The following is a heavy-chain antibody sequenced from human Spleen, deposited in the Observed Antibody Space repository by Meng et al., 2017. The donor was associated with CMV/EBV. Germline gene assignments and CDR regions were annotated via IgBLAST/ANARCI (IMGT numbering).Heavy chain of an antibody. CDR2: INHSGST. J-gene: IGHJ5*02. Sequence: LACAVSGGSFSGYYWSWIRQPPGKGLEWIGEINHSGSTNYNPSLKSRVTISVDTSKNQFSLKLSSVTAADTAVYYCAREAKRNWFDPWGQGTLVTVSS. CDR3: AREAKRNWFDP. CDR1: GGSFSGYY. V-gene: IGHV4-34*01.